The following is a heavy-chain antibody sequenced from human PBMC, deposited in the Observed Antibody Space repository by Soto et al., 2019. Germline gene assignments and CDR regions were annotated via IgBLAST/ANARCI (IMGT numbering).Heavy chain of an antibody. CDR2: IYYSGST. D-gene: IGHD2-21*02. J-gene: IGHJ1*01. CDR1: GGSISSYY. CDR3: ASQGPDCGGDCYSGYFQH. Sequence: SETLSLTCTVSGGSISSYYWSWIRQPPGKGLEWIGYIYYSGSTNYNPSLKSRVTISVDTSKNQFSLKLSSVTAADTAVYYCASQGPDCGGDCYSGYFQHWGQGTLVTVPQ. V-gene: IGHV4-59*01.